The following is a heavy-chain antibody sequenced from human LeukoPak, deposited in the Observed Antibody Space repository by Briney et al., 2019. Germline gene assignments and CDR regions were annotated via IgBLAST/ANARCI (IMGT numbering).Heavy chain of an antibody. CDR2: IYNGGTT. CDR3: ARGPHGRQVDF. J-gene: IGHJ4*02. D-gene: IGHD1-26*01. Sequence: SETLSLTCTVSGGSISGSGYFWGWIRLPPGKGLEWIGTIYNGGTTYNNPSLRSRVTISVDTSKNQLSLKLNSVTAADTAVYYCARGPHGRQVDFWGQGTLVTVSS. CDR1: GGSISGSGYF. V-gene: IGHV4-39*01.